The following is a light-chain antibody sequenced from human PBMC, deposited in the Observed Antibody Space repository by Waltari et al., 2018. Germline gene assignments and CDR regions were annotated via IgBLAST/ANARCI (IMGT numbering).Light chain of an antibody. Sequence: QSALTQPRSVSGSPGQSVTISCTGTSSDVGTYNHVSWYQQYPGKAPKLMIYDVSKRPSGVPDRFSGSKSGNTASLTISGLQADDEADYYCCSYAGSYTVIFGGGTMVTVL. V-gene: IGLV2-11*01. CDR2: DVS. CDR1: SSDVGTYNH. J-gene: IGLJ2*01. CDR3: CSYAGSYTVI.